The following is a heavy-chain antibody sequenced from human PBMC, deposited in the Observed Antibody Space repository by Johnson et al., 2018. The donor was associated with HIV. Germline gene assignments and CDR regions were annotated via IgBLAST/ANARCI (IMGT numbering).Heavy chain of an antibody. CDR1: GFTFDDYG. D-gene: IGHD6-19*01. Sequence: VQLVESGGGVVRPGGSLRLSCAASGFTFDDYGMSWVRQAPGKGLEWVSGIRGSGGSTYYADSVKGGFTISRDNSKNTLYMQMNSLRAEETAVYSWARRGGSGWSAFDIWGQGTMVTVSS. CDR2: IRGSGGST. V-gene: IGHV3-20*04. J-gene: IGHJ3*02. CDR3: ARRGGSGWSAFDI.